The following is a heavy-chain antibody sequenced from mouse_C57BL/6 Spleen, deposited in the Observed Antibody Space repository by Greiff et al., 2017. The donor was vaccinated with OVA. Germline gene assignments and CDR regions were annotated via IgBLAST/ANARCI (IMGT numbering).Heavy chain of an antibody. V-gene: IGHV1-59*01. CDR3: ARGGLYYGNSDY. CDR1: GYTFTSYW. D-gene: IGHD2-1*01. Sequence: VQLQQPGAELVRPGTSVKLSCKASGYTFTSYWMHWVKQRPGQGLEWIGVIDPSDSYTNYNQKFKGKATLTVDTSSSTAYMQLSSLTSEDSAVYYCARGGLYYGNSDYWGQGTTLTVSS. J-gene: IGHJ2*01. CDR2: IDPSDSYT.